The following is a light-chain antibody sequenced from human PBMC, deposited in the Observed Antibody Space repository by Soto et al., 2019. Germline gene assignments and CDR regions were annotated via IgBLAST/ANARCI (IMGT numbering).Light chain of an antibody. Sequence: QSALTQPASVSASPGQSITVSCTGTSSDVVSYNRVSWYQQPPGTAPKLIIYDVSNRPLGVPDRFFGSKSGNPASLTISGLQAEDEADYYCCSYTTRTPDVFGTGTKLPVL. J-gene: IGLJ1*01. CDR3: CSYTTRTPDV. V-gene: IGLV2-18*02. CDR2: DVS. CDR1: SSDVVSYNR.